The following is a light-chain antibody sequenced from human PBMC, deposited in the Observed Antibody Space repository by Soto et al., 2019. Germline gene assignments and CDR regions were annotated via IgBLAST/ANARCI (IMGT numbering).Light chain of an antibody. CDR2: DAS. Sequence: DIQMTQSPSTLSASVGDRVTITCRASQSLSNRLAWYQQKPGKAPKGLIYDASSLESGVPSRFSGSGSGTHFILTISSLQPDDFATYYCHYYSAVWTFGQGTKVEIK. CDR3: HYYSAVWT. V-gene: IGKV1-5*01. CDR1: QSLSNR. J-gene: IGKJ1*01.